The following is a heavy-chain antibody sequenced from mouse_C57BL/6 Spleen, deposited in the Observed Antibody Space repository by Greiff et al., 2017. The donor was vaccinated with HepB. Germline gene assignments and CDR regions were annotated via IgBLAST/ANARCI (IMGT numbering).Heavy chain of an antibody. CDR1: GFTFSDYG. V-gene: IGHV5-17*01. Sequence: EVKVVESGGGLVKPGGSLKLSCAASGFTFSDYGMHWVRQAPEKGLEWVAYISSGSSTIYYADTVKGRFTISRDNAKNTLFLQMTSLRSEDTAMYYCARTAQAVWFAYWGQGTLVTVSA. D-gene: IGHD3-2*02. CDR3: ARTAQAVWFAY. CDR2: ISSGSSTI. J-gene: IGHJ3*01.